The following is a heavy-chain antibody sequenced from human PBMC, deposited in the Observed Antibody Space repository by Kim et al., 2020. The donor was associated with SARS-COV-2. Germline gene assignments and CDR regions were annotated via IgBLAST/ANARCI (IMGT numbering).Heavy chain of an antibody. CDR3: ARERAAAGYYYHGMDV. J-gene: IGHJ6*02. V-gene: IGHV4-31*02. Sequence: SLKSRVTISVDTSKNQFSRKLSSVTAADTAVYYWARERAAAGYYYHGMDVWGQGTTVTVS. D-gene: IGHD6-13*01.